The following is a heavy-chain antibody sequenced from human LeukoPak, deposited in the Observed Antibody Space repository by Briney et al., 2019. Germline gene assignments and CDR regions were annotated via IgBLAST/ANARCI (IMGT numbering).Heavy chain of an antibody. CDR1: GFTFSSYW. V-gene: IGHV3-74*01. Sequence: GGSLRLSCAASGFTFSSYWMHWVRQAPGKGLVWVSRINTDGSSTSYADSVKGRFTISRDNAKNTLYLQMNSLRAEDTAVYYCAKYYDSSGLSEYYFDYWGQGTLVTVSS. CDR3: AKYYDSSGLSEYYFDY. J-gene: IGHJ4*02. CDR2: INTDGSST. D-gene: IGHD3-22*01.